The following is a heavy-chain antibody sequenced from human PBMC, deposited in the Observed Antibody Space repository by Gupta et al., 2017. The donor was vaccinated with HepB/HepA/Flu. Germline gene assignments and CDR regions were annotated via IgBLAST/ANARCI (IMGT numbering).Heavy chain of an antibody. CDR2: ISYNGSYE. CDR3: ASGLPTSFDY. J-gene: IGHJ4*02. D-gene: IGHD3/OR15-3a*01. CDR1: GFTFINRG. V-gene: IGHV3-30*03. Sequence: QVQLVESGGGVVQPGRSQRLSWAASGFTFINRGMHWVRQAPGKGLEWVAVISYNGSYEYYADSVKGRFTISRDNSKNTLYLQMNSLTAEDTAVYYCASGLPTSFDYWGQGVLVSVSS.